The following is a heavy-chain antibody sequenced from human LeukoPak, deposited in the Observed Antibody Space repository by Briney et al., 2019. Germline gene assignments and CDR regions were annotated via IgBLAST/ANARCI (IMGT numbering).Heavy chain of an antibody. D-gene: IGHD2-2*01. CDR1: GGSISSYY. J-gene: IGHJ4*02. CDR3: ASPECSSTSCPGLPFDY. V-gene: IGHV4-59*12. Sequence: SETLSLTCTVSGGSISSYYWSWIRQPPGKGLEWIGYIYYSGSTNYNPSLKSRVTISVDTSKNQFSLKLSSVTAADTAVYYCASPECSSTSCPGLPFDYWGQGTLVTVSS. CDR2: IYYSGST.